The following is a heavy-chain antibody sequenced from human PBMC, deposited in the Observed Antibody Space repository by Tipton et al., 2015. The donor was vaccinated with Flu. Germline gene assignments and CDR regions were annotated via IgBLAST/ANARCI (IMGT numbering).Heavy chain of an antibody. CDR3: ARARRDTRSTFTFNF. J-gene: IGHJ4*02. CDR1: GFKFDEYA. D-gene: IGHD2-2*01. Sequence: SLRLSCAASGFKFDEYAMHWVRQAPGKGLEWVSLISGDSGTTYYADSVKGRFTISRDNGKNSLYLQMNSLRAEDTAVYYCARARRDTRSTFTFNFWGQGTLVTVSS. CDR2: ISGDSGTT. V-gene: IGHV3-43*02.